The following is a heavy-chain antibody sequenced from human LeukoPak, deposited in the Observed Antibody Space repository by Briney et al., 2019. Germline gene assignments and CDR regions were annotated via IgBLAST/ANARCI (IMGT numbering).Heavy chain of an antibody. V-gene: IGHV1-69*13. D-gene: IGHD2-2*02. CDR1: GGTFSSYA. CDR3: ARAGYCSSTSCYKYFQH. Sequence: GASVKVSCKASGGTFSSYAISWVRQAPGQGLEWMGGIIPIFGTANYAQKFQGRVTITADESTSTAYMKLSSLRSEDTAVYYCARAGYCSSTSCYKYFQHWGQGTLVTVSS. CDR2: IIPIFGTA. J-gene: IGHJ1*01.